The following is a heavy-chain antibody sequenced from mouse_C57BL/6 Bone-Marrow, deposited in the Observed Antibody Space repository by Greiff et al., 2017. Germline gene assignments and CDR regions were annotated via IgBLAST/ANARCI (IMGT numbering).Heavy chain of an antibody. CDR2: IDPENGDT. CDR3: TTDYGRGFAY. D-gene: IGHD1-1*01. CDR1: GFNIKDDY. V-gene: IGHV14-4*01. Sequence: EVQLQQSGAELVRPGASVKLSCTASGFNIKDDYMHWVKQRPEQGLEWIGWIDPENGDTEYASKFQGKATITADTSYNTAYLQLSSLTSEDTAVYYCTTDYGRGFAYWGQGTLVTVSA. J-gene: IGHJ3*01.